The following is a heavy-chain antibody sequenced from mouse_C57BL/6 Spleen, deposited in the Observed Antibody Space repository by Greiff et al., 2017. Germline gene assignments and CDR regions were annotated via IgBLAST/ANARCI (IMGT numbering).Heavy chain of an antibody. J-gene: IGHJ2*01. CDR2: ISDGGSYT. CDR1: GFTFSSYA. Sequence: EVQLVESGGGLVKPGGSLKLSCAASGFTFSSYAMPWVRQTPEKRLEWVATISDGGSYTSYPDNVKGRFTISRDNAKNNRYLQMSQLKSEDTAMDYCARGGDGYFYFDYWGQGTTLTVSS. V-gene: IGHV5-4*01. D-gene: IGHD2-3*01. CDR3: ARGGDGYFYFDY.